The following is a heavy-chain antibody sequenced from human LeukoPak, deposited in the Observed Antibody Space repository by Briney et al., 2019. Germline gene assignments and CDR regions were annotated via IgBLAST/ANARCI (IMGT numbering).Heavy chain of an antibody. V-gene: IGHV3-30-3*01. CDR1: GFTLSDYA. J-gene: IGHJ6*02. CDR2: IAYDGSNK. CDR3: ARDSVVWSSFHFYYAMDV. Sequence: GRSLRLSCAASGFTLSDYAMHWVRQAPGKGLEWVALIAYDGSNKHFADSVKGRFTISRDNSRNTLYLQLNSLRLEDTGVYSCARDSVVWSSFHFYYAMDVWGQGTTVTVSS. D-gene: IGHD1-26*01.